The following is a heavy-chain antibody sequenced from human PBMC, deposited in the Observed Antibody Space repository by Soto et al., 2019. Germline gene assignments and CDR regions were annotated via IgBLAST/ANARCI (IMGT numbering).Heavy chain of an antibody. D-gene: IGHD1-26*01. CDR1: GGSISSYY. V-gene: IGHV4-59*01. J-gene: IGHJ4*02. Sequence: SETLSLTCTVSGGSISSYYWSWIRQPPGKGLEWIGYIYYSGSTNYNPSLKSRVTISADTSKNQFSLKLSSVTAADTAVYYCASGIVGTSEILDYWGRGTLVTVSS. CDR3: ASGIVGTSEILDY. CDR2: IYYSGST.